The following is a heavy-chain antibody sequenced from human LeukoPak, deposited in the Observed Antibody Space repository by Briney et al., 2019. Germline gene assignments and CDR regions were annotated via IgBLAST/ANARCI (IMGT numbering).Heavy chain of an antibody. Sequence: SETLFLSCTVSGDSINNYYWHWIRQPPGKGLEWIGYVFYSGAASYNPSLKSRVTISVDGSKNHFALTLNSVTAADTAIYYCARVASTSTSESPFYFYGLDVWGQGTTVTVSS. J-gene: IGHJ6*02. CDR3: ARVASTSTSESPFYFYGLDV. CDR1: GDSINNYY. V-gene: IGHV4-59*01. CDR2: VFYSGAA.